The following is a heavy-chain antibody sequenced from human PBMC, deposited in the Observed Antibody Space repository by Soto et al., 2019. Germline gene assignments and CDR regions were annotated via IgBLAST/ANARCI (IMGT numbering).Heavy chain of an antibody. CDR3: AREETYYDFWSGYYTNYYYYGMDV. CDR1: GGSFSGYY. D-gene: IGHD3-3*01. V-gene: IGHV4-34*01. Sequence: PSETLSLTCAVYGGSFSGYYWSWIRQPPGKGLEWIGEINHSGSTNYNPSLESRVTISVDTSKNQFSLKLSSVTAADTAVYYCAREETYYDFWSGYYTNYYYYGMDVWGQGTTVTVSS. J-gene: IGHJ6*02. CDR2: INHSGST.